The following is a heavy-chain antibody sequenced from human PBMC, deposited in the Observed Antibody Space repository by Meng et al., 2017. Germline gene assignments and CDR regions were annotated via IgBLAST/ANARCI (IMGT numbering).Heavy chain of an antibody. CDR2: INAGNGNT. CDR3: ARCIAVAGNWFDP. Sequence: QVHLVQSGAEVKKPGASVKVSCKASGYTFTTYAIHWVRQAPGQRLEWMGWINAGNGNTRYSRKFQGRVSITVDTSASTAYMELSSLRSEDTAVYYCARCIAVAGNWFDPWGQGTLVTVSS. J-gene: IGHJ5*02. V-gene: IGHV1-3*01. D-gene: IGHD6-19*01. CDR1: GYTFTTYA.